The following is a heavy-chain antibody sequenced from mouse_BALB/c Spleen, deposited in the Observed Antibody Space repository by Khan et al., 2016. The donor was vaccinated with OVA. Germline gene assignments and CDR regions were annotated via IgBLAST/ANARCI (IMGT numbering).Heavy chain of an antibody. Sequence: QVQLQQSGAELAKPGASVKMSCKASGYTFTSYWMHWVKQRPGQGLEWIGYIDPSTDYTEYNQKFRDKATLTVDKSSTTVYMQLTSLTSEDSAVYYCLNHGSSSAWFTYWGQGTLVTVSA. CDR3: LNHGSSSAWFTY. CDR1: GYTFTSYW. D-gene: IGHD1-1*01. V-gene: IGHV1-7*01. J-gene: IGHJ3*01. CDR2: IDPSTDYT.